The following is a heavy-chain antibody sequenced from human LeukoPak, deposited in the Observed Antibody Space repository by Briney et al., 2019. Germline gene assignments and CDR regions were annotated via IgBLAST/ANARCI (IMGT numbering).Heavy chain of an antibody. J-gene: IGHJ5*02. V-gene: IGHV1-69*05. D-gene: IGHD3-3*01. CDR2: VIPIFGTA. CDR1: GCTFSSYA. CDR3: ARDEINFWSGTESWFDP. Sequence: GASVKVPCKASGCTFSSYAISWVRHAPGQGLEWMGGVIPIFGTANYAQKFQGRVTITTDESTSTAYMELSSLRSEDTAVYYCARDEINFWSGTESWFDPWGQGTLVTVSS.